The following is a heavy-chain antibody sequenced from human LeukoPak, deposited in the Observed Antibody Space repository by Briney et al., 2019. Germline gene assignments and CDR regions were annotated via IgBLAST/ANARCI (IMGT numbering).Heavy chain of an antibody. CDR2: IKQDGSEK. CDR1: GFTFSSYG. Sequence: PGGSLRLSCAASGFTFSSYGMSWVRQVPGKGLEWVANIKQDGSEKYYVDSVKGRFTISRDNAKNSLYLQMNSLRAEDAAVYYCARPYNSGWARYYFDYWGQGALVTVSS. CDR3: ARPYNSGWARYYFDY. J-gene: IGHJ4*02. V-gene: IGHV3-7*05. D-gene: IGHD6-19*01.